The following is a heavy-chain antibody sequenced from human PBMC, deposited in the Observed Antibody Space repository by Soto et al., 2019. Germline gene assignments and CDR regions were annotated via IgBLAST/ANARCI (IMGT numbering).Heavy chain of an antibody. D-gene: IGHD3-10*01. J-gene: IGHJ4*02. CDR2: ISAYNGNT. V-gene: IGHV1-18*01. CDR1: GYPFTSYG. Sequence: GASVKLSCKASGYPFTSYGSSWVRQAPGQGLEWMGWISAYNGNTNYAQKLQGRVTMTTDTSTSTAYMELRSLRSDDTAVYYCARDRLYMVRGVIIKDYYDYWGQGTLVTVSS. CDR3: ARDRLYMVRGVIIKDYYDY.